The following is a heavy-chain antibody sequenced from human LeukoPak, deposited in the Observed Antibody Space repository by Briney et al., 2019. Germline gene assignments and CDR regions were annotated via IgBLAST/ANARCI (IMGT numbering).Heavy chain of an antibody. V-gene: IGHV1-2*02. Sequence: ASVKVSCKASGYTFTGYYMHWVRQAPGQGLEWMGWINPNSGGTNYAQEFQGRVTMTRDTSLITAYMELSRLTSDDTAVYYCARETGVYGGNSILDYWGQGTLVTVSS. CDR3: ARETGVYGGNSILDY. CDR2: INPNSGGT. CDR1: GYTFTGYY. J-gene: IGHJ4*02. D-gene: IGHD4-23*01.